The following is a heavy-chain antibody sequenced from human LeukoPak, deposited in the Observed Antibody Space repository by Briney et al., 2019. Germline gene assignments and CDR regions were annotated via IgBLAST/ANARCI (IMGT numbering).Heavy chain of an antibody. V-gene: IGHV3-7*03. CDR1: VFTFSSYW. Sequence: GGSLRVSCAASVFTFSSYWMSWVRQAPGKGLERVANIKQDGSEKYYVDSVKGRFTISRDNAKNSLYLQMNSLRAEDTAVYYCAREGGQLCDESFHSWGQGTMVTVSS. J-gene: IGHJ3*02. CDR3: AREGGQLCDESFHS. CDR2: IKQDGSEK. D-gene: IGHD5-18*01.